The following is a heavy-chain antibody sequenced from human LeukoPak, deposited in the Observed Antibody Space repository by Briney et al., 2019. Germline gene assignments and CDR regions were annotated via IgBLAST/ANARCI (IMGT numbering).Heavy chain of an antibody. CDR3: ARSADSSGYFREIPLYYFDY. J-gene: IGHJ4*02. Sequence: GGSLRLSCAASGFTFSSYAMSWVRQAPGKGLEWISHISNSGSTIHYADSLKGRFTISRDNAKNPLYLQINSLRAEDTAVYYCARSADSSGYFREIPLYYFDYWGQGTLVTVSS. D-gene: IGHD3-22*01. V-gene: IGHV3-48*04. CDR2: ISNSGSTI. CDR1: GFTFSSYA.